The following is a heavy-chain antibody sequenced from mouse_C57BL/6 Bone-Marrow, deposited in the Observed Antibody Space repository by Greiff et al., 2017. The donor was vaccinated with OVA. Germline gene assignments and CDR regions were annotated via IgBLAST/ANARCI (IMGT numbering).Heavy chain of an antibody. V-gene: IGHV5-17*01. CDR2: ISSGSSTI. CDR1: GFTFSDYG. Sequence: EVMLVESGGGLVKPGGSLKLSCAASGFTFSDYGMHWVRQAPEKGLEWVAYISSGSSTIYYADTVKGRFTISRDNAKNTLFLQMTSLRSEDTAMYDCARTVYYGMDYWGQGTSVTVSS. J-gene: IGHJ4*01. CDR3: ARTVYYGMDY.